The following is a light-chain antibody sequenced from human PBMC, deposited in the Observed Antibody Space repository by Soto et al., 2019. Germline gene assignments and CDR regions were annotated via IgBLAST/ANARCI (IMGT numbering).Light chain of an antibody. Sequence: EVVLIQSPATLSLSPGERATLSCRASQSVDSSLAWYQQKVGQAPRLLIYDASNRATGIPGRFSGSGSGTDFTLTISSLEPEDFAVYYCQQRGAFGQGTKVEI. CDR1: QSVDSS. CDR3: QQRGA. V-gene: IGKV3-11*01. J-gene: IGKJ2*01. CDR2: DAS.